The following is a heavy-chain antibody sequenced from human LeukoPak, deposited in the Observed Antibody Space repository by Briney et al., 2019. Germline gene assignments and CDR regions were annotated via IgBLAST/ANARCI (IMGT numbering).Heavy chain of an antibody. D-gene: IGHD6-6*01. CDR3: ARSEVSRPFDY. V-gene: IGHV4-38-2*02. Sequence: SETLSLTCTVSGYSISSGYYWGWIRQPPGKGLEWIGSIYHSGSTYYNPSLKSRVTISVDTSKNQFSLKLSSVTAADTAVYYCARSEVSRPFDYWGQGTLVTVSS. CDR1: GYSISSGYY. J-gene: IGHJ4*02. CDR2: IYHSGST.